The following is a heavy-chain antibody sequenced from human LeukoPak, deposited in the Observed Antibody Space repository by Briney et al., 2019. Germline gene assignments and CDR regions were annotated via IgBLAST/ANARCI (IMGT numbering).Heavy chain of an antibody. D-gene: IGHD1-26*01. CDR1: GYSISSGYY. CDR2: IYHSGST. CDR3: AREVGATGYFDY. J-gene: IGHJ4*02. Sequence: SETLSLTCAVSGYSISSGYYWGWIRQPPGKGLEWIGSIYHSGSTYYNPSLKSRVTISVDTPKNQFSLKLSSVTAADTAVYYCAREVGATGYFDYWGQGTLVTVSS. V-gene: IGHV4-38-2*02.